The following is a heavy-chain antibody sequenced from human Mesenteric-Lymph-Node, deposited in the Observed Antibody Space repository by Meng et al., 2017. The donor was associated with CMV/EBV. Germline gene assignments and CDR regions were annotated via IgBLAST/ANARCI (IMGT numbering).Heavy chain of an antibody. Sequence: GESLKISCAGSGFTFGRFWMSWVRQVPGKGLEWVANIKEDGTETHHADSVEGRFIISKDNAKNTLHLQMNSLRAEDTGVYYCATEIVGGASAFDYWGQGTLVTVSS. CDR1: GFTFGRFW. D-gene: IGHD1-26*01. J-gene: IGHJ4*02. V-gene: IGHV3-7*01. CDR3: ATEIVGGASAFDY. CDR2: IKEDGTET.